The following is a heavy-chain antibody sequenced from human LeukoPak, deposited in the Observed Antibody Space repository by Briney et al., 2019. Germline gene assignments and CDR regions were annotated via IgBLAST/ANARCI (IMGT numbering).Heavy chain of an antibody. V-gene: IGHV1-18*01. Sequence: ASVKVSCKASGYTFTSYGISWVRQAPGQGLERMGWISVYNGNTNYAQKLQGRVTMTTDTSTSTAYMELRSLRSDDTAVYYCARRSGTDPLAYYFDYWGQGTLVTVSS. D-gene: IGHD6-13*01. CDR2: ISVYNGNT. CDR3: ARRSGTDPLAYYFDY. CDR1: GYTFTSYG. J-gene: IGHJ4*02.